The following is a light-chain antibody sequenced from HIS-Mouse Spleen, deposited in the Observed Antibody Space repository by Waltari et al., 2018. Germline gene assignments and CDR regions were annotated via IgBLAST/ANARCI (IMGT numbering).Light chain of an antibody. CDR1: SSDVGVYNY. CDR2: DVS. Sequence: QSALTQPASVSGSPGQSITLSCTGTSSDVGVYNYVSWYQQHPGKAPKLMIYDVSNRPSGVSNRFSGSKSGNTASLTISGLQAEDEADYYCSSYTSSSFNVVFGGGTKLTVL. J-gene: IGLJ2*01. CDR3: SSYTSSSFNVV. V-gene: IGLV2-14*03.